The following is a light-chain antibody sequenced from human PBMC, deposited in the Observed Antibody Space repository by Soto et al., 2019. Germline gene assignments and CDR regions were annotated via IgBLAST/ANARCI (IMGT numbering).Light chain of an antibody. CDR2: DAT. V-gene: IGKV1-5*01. CDR3: QQYNSYSRT. CDR1: QSINRW. J-gene: IGKJ1*01. Sequence: DLQMTQSPSTLSASVGDRVTITCRASQSINRWLAWYQQKPGKAPKVLIWDATTLHRGVPSRFSGSGFGTEFTLTISSLQPDDFATYFCQQYNSYSRTFGQGTKVDNK.